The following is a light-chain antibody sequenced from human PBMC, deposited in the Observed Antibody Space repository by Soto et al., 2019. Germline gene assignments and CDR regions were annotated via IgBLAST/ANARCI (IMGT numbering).Light chain of an antibody. J-gene: IGKJ1*01. V-gene: IGKV1-5*03. CDR3: QQYNSYRT. CDR2: KAS. CDR1: QSISTW. Sequence: DIQMIQSPSTLSASVGDRVAITCRASQSISTWLAWYQQKPGKAPKLLIYKASSLQSGVPSRFSGSGSGTEFTLTISSLQPDDFATYYCQQYNSYRTFGQGTKVDI.